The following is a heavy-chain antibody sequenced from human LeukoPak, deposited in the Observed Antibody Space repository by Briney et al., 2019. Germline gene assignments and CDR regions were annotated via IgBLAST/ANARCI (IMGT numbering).Heavy chain of an antibody. CDR3: AREGYNNNYFDY. CDR2: IYPGDSDI. Sequence: GESLKISCKGSGYSFSSYWICWVRQMPGKRLEWMGIIYPGDSDIRYSPSFQGQVTISADKSNSPAYLKWSSLKASDTAMYYCAREGYNNNYFDYWGQGTLVTVSS. V-gene: IGHV5-51*01. D-gene: IGHD1-14*01. J-gene: IGHJ4*02. CDR1: GYSFSSYW.